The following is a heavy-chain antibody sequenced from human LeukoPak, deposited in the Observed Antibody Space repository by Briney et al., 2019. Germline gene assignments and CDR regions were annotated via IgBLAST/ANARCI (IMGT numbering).Heavy chain of an antibody. CDR2: ISAYNGNT. CDR1: GYTFTSYG. V-gene: IGHV1-18*01. Sequence: ASVKVSCRASGYTFTSYGISWVRQAPGQGLEWMGWISAYNGNTNYAQKPQGRVTMTTDTSTSTAYMELRSLRSDDTAVYYCARAWFGELFPSGDYWGQGTLVTVSS. D-gene: IGHD3-10*01. CDR3: ARAWFGELFPSGDY. J-gene: IGHJ4*02.